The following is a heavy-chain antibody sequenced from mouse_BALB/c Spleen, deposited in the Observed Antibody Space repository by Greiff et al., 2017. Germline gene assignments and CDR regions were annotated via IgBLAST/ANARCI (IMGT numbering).Heavy chain of an antibody. CDR3: ANHAMDY. CDR1: GYTFSSYW. J-gene: IGHJ4*01. V-gene: IGHV1-56*01. CDR2: IAPGSGST. Sequence: VQLQQSGAELMKPGASVKISCKATGYTFSSYWIEWVKQRPGQGLEWIGRIAPGSGSTYYNEMFKGKATLTVDTSSSTAYIQLSSLSSEDSAVYFCANHAMDYWGQGTSVTVSS.